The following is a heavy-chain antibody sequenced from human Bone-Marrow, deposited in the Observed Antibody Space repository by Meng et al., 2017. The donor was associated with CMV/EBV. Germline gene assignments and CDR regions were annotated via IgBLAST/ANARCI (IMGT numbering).Heavy chain of an antibody. CDR1: GYSISSGYY. J-gene: IGHJ4*02. V-gene: IGHV4-38-2*02. D-gene: IGHD3-22*01. CDR2: IYHSGST. Sequence: GSLRLSCTVSGYSISSGYYWGWIRQPPGKGLEWIGSIYHSGSTYYNPSLKSRVTISVDTSKNQFSLKLSSVTAADTAVYYCARDKGPYDSSGTFDYWGQGTLVTVSS. CDR3: ARDKGPYDSSGTFDY.